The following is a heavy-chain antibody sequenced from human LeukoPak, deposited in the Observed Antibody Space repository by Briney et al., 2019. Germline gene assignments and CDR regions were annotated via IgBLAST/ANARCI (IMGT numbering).Heavy chain of an antibody. J-gene: IGHJ5*02. CDR2: IYPGDSDT. V-gene: IGHV5-51*01. D-gene: IGHD6-19*01. CDR3: ATPGYSSGWYRNWFDP. CDR1: GYSFTSYW. Sequence: GESLKISCKGSGYSFTSYWIGWVRQMPGKGLEWMGIIYPGDSDTRYSPSFQGQVTISADKSISTAYLQWSSLKASDTAMYYCATPGYSSGWYRNWFDPWGRGTLVTVSS.